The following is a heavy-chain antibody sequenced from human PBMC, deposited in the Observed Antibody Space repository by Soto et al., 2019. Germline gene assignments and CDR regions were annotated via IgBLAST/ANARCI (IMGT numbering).Heavy chain of an antibody. CDR2: IWYDGSNK. Sequence: SGGSLRLSCAASGFTFSSYGMHWVRQAPGKGLECVAVIWYDGSNKYYADSVKGRFTISRDNSKNSLYLQMNSLRAEDTAVYYCARDRVVTTNYGLDVWGQGTTVTVSS. V-gene: IGHV3-33*01. D-gene: IGHD2-21*02. CDR1: GFTFSSYG. J-gene: IGHJ6*02. CDR3: ARDRVVTTNYGLDV.